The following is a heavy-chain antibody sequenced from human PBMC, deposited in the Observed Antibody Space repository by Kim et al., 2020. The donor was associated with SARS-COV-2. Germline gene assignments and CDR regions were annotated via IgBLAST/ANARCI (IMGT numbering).Heavy chain of an antibody. D-gene: IGHD5-18*01. J-gene: IGHJ4*02. CDR3: AKSHLIQLWLPYY. V-gene: IGHV3-30*18. CDR1: GFTFSSYG. Sequence: GGSLRLSCAASGFTFSSYGMHWVRQAPGKGLEWVAVISYDGSNKYYADSVKGRFTISRDNSKNTLYLQMNSLRAEDTAVYYCAKSHLIQLWLPYYWGQGTLVTVSS. CDR2: ISYDGSNK.